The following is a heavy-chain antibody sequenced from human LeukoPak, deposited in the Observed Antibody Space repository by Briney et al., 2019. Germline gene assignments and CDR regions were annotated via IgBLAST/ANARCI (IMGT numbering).Heavy chain of an antibody. CDR1: GFTFDDYA. Sequence: GRSLRLSCAASGFTFDDYAMHWVRQAPGKGLEWVSGISWNSGSIGYADSVKGRFTISRDNAKNSLYLQMNSLRAEDMALYYCAKAGSSSWRGGDMDVWGKGTTVTVSS. D-gene: IGHD6-13*01. CDR2: ISWNSGSI. J-gene: IGHJ6*03. CDR3: AKAGSSSWRGGDMDV. V-gene: IGHV3-9*03.